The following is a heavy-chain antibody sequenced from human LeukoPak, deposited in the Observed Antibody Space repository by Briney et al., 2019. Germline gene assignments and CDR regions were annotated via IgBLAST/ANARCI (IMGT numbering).Heavy chain of an antibody. CDR2: ISSSSSTI. V-gene: IGHV3-48*01. Sequence: GGSLRLSCAASGFTFSTSWMNWIRQAPGKGLEWVSYISSSSSTIYYADSVKGRFTISRDNAKNSLYLQMNSLRAEDTAVYYCARDLLNYYYYYGMDVWGQGTTVTVSS. J-gene: IGHJ6*02. CDR3: ARDLLNYYYYYGMDV. CDR1: GFTFSTSW.